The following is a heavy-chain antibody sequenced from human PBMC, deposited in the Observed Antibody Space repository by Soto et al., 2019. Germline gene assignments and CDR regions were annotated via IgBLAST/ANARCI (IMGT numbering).Heavy chain of an antibody. CDR1: GYTFTSYG. CDR2: ISAYNGNT. D-gene: IGHD1-7*01. Sequence: VSVKVSCKASGYTFTSYGISWVRQAPGQGIEWMGWISAYNGNTNYAQKLQGRVTMTTDTSTSTAYMELRSLRSDDTAVYYSAREGTGTTGGGAYYYYMDVWGKGTTVTVSS. V-gene: IGHV1-18*01. CDR3: AREGTGTTGGGAYYYYMDV. J-gene: IGHJ6*03.